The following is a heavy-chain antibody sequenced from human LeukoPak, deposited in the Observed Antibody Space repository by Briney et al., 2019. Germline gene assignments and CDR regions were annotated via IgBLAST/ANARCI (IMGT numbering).Heavy chain of an antibody. CDR1: GGSFSGYY. J-gene: IGHJ4*02. CDR2: INHSGST. D-gene: IGHD6-19*01. Sequence: SETLSLTCAVYGGSFSGYYWCWIRQPPGKGLGWGGEINHSGSTNSNPSLKSRVTISVDTSKNQFSLKLSTVTAADTAVYYCARGLAGWTKHVDYWGQGTLVTVSS. V-gene: IGHV4-34*01. CDR3: ARGLAGWTKHVDY.